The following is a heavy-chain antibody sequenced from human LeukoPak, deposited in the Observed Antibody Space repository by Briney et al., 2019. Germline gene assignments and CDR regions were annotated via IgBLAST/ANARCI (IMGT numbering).Heavy chain of an antibody. CDR1: GFTFSTYN. V-gene: IGHV3-21*01. CDR3: ARLLWFGELEVVNAFDI. D-gene: IGHD3-10*01. J-gene: IGHJ3*02. Sequence: GGSLRLSCAASGFTFSTYNMIWVRQAPGKGLEWVSSITSSSSYIYYADSVKGRFTISRDNAKNSLYLQMNSLRAEDTAVYYCARLLWFGELEVVNAFDIWGQGTMVTVSS. CDR2: ITSSSSYI.